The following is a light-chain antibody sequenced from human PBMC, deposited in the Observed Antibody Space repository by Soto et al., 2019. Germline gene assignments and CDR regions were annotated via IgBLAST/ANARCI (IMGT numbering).Light chain of an antibody. CDR1: QSVSSF. V-gene: IGKV3-11*01. CDR2: GAS. J-gene: IGKJ2*01. Sequence: EIVLTQSPATPSLSPGERATLSCRASQSVSSFLAWYQQKPGQAPRLLIYGASNRATGIPPRFSGSGSGTDFTLTISSLEPEDFAVYYCHQRSNWPPYTFGQGTKLEIK. CDR3: HQRSNWPPYT.